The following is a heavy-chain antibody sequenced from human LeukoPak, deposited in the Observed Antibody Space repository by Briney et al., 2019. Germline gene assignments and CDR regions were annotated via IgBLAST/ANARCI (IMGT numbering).Heavy chain of an antibody. CDR2: IYTSGSA. CDR3: ARDQHYFDY. V-gene: IGHV4-4*07. J-gene: IGHJ4*02. CDR1: GGSISSYY. Sequence: SETLSLTCTVSGGSISSYYRSWVRQPAGKGLEWIGRIYTSGSANYNPSLKSRVTISVDKSKNQFSLKLSSVSAADTAVYYCARDQHYFDYWGQGTLVTVSS.